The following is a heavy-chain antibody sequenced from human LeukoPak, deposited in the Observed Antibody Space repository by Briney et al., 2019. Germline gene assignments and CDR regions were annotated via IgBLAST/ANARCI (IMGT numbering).Heavy chain of an antibody. D-gene: IGHD2/OR15-2a*01. CDR3: ARERVTTTSFDY. Sequence: GGSLRLSCAASGFTFTNYWMNWVRQAPGKGLEWVANLKQDGSEKNYVDSVKGRFTISRDNAKNSLYLQMNSLRVEDTAVYYCARERVTTTSFDYWGQGVLVTVSS. V-gene: IGHV3-7*01. CDR2: LKQDGSEK. CDR1: GFTFTNYW. J-gene: IGHJ4*02.